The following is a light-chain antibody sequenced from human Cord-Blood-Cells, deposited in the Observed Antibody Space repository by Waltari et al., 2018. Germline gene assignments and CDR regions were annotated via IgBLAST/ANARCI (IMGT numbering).Light chain of an antibody. J-gene: IGKJ1*01. V-gene: IGKV1-39*01. CDR1: QSISSY. CDR3: QQSYSTPRT. CDR2: AAS. Sequence: SPSSLSASVGDRVTITCRASQSISSYLNWYQQKPGKAPKLLIYAASSLQSGVPSRFSGSGSGTDFTLTISSLQPEAFATYYCQQSYSTPRTFGQGTKVEIK.